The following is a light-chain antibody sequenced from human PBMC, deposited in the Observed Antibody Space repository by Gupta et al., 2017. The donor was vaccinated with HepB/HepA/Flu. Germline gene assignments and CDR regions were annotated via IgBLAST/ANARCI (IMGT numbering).Light chain of an antibody. CDR2: WAS. CDR3: QQYDTTPYT. J-gene: IGKJ2*01. Sequence: DVVMTQTPDSLSVSLGERDTINCKSSQSILYSSNNKNYLVWYQQKPGQPPKLLIFWASTRESGVPDRFSGSGSGADFSFTISSLQAEDVAVYYCQQYDTTPYTFGQGTKLEIK. CDR1: QSILYSSNNKNY. V-gene: IGKV4-1*01.